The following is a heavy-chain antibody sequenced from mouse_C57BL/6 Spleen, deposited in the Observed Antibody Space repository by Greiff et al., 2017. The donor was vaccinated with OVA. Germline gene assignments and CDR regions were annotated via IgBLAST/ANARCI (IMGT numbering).Heavy chain of an antibody. Sequence: EVQLQQSGPELVKPGASVKISCKASGYTFTDYYMNWVKQSHGKSLEWIGDINPNNGGTSYNQKFKGKATLTVDKSSSTAYMERRSLTSEDSAVYYCARITTCAMDYWGQGTSVTVSS. D-gene: IGHD1-3*01. J-gene: IGHJ4*01. V-gene: IGHV1-26*01. CDR1: GYTFTDYY. CDR3: ARITTCAMDY. CDR2: INPNNGGT.